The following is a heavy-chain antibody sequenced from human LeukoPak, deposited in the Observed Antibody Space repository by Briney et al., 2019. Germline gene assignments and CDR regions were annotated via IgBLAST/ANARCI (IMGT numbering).Heavy chain of an antibody. CDR2: ISYDGSNK. CDR1: GFTFSSYG. Sequence: GGSLRLSCAASGFTFSSYGMHWVRQAPGKGLEWVAVISYDGSNKYYADSVKGRFTISRDNSKNTLYLQMNSLRAEDTAVYYCAKSYSSSWYSLAYYFDYWGQGTLVTVSS. V-gene: IGHV3-30*18. D-gene: IGHD6-13*01. J-gene: IGHJ4*02. CDR3: AKSYSSSWYSLAYYFDY.